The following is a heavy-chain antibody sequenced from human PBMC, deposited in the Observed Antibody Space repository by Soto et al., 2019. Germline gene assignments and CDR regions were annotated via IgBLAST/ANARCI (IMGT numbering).Heavy chain of an antibody. CDR1: GYTFTSYG. J-gene: IGHJ3*02. CDR3: ARNEGFGLKGHPFDI. Sequence: QVQLVQSGAEVKKPGASVKVSCKASGYTFTSYGISWVRQAPGQGLEWMGWISAYNGNTNYAQKLQGRVTMTTEPSTSTAYMELRSLRSDDTAVYYCARNEGFGLKGHPFDIWGQGTMVTVSS. V-gene: IGHV1-18*01. CDR2: ISAYNGNT. D-gene: IGHD3-10*01.